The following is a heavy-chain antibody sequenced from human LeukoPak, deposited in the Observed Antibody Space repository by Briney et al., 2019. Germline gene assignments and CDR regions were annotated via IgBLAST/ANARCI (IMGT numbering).Heavy chain of an antibody. Sequence: KQAGTEKYYVDSVKGRFTISRDNAKNSLFLQMNSLRAEDTAVYFCARGQYFSTTYYFDYWGQGTLVTVSS. V-gene: IGHV3-7*03. D-gene: IGHD2/OR15-2a*01. J-gene: IGHJ4*02. CDR2: KQAGTEK. CDR3: ARGQYFSTTYYFDY.